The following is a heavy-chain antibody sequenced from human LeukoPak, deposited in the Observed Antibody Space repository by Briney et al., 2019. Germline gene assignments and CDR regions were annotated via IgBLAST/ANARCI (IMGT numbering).Heavy chain of an antibody. V-gene: IGHV2-70*11. CDR3: ARSPTAKPFDY. CDR1: GFSLSTREMC. CDR2: IDWDDDK. J-gene: IGHJ4*02. Sequence: SGPALVKPTQTLTLTCTFSGFSLSTREMCVSWTRQPPGKALEWLARIDWDDDKYYSTSLKTRLTISKDTSKNQVVLTVTNMDPVDTATYYCARSPTAKPFDYWGQGTLVTVSS.